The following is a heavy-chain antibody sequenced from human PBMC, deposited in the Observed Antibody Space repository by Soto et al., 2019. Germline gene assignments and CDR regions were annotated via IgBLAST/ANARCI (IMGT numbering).Heavy chain of an antibody. CDR3: ARESWMHSNRFEY. Sequence: QVQQVESGGGVVQPGRSLRLSCAASGFIFSHYGMHWVRQAPDKGLEWVAVTWYDGSNTNYAESVKGRFTISRDNSKNTLYLQMNSLRAEDTAVYYCARESWMHSNRFEYWGQGTLVTVSS. CDR2: TWYDGSNT. CDR1: GFIFSHYG. V-gene: IGHV3-33*01. D-gene: IGHD5-12*01. J-gene: IGHJ4*02.